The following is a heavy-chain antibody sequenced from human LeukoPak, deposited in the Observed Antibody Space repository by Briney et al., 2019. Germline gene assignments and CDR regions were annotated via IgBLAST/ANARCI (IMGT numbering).Heavy chain of an antibody. CDR1: GFTFSSYW. CDR3: ARDSRGGRPDY. J-gene: IGHJ4*02. CDR2: INSDASST. V-gene: IGHV3-74*01. Sequence: LAGGSLRLSCAASGFTFSSYWMHWVRQAPGKALMWVSRINSDASSTNYADFVKGRFTISRDNAKNTLYLQMDSLRAEDTAVYYCARDSRGGRPDYWGQGTLVTVSS. D-gene: IGHD2-15*01.